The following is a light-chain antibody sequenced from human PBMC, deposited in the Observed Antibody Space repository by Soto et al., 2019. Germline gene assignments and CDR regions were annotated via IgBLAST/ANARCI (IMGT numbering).Light chain of an antibody. CDR3: QQYNSYSPYT. J-gene: IGKJ2*01. CDR2: KAS. CDR1: QSISSW. V-gene: IGKV1-5*03. Sequence: DIQMTQSPSTLSASVGDRVTITCRASQSISSWLAWYQQKPGKAPKLLIYKASSLESGVPSRFSGSGSGTEFTITIRRLQPDDFATYYCQQYNSYSPYTFGQGTKLEIK.